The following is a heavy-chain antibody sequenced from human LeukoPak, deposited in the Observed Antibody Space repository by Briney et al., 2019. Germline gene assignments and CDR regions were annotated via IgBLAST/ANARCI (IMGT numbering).Heavy chain of an antibody. D-gene: IGHD3-22*01. V-gene: IGHV4-4*07. CDR2: IYTSGST. Sequence: SETLSLTCTVSGGSMSDFYWSWIRQPAGKGLEWIGRIYTSGSTNYNPSLKSRVTISVDTSKNQFSLKLSSVTAADTAVYYCARAVITMIVPSGDWFDPWGQGTLVTVSS. J-gene: IGHJ5*02. CDR1: GGSMSDFY. CDR3: ARAVITMIVPSGDWFDP.